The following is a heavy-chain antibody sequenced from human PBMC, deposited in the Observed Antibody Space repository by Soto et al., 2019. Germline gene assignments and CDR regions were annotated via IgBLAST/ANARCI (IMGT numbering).Heavy chain of an antibody. D-gene: IGHD3-22*01. CDR3: ARDPLRYYYDSSGYYNPDY. CDR1: GGSVSSGSYY. J-gene: IGHJ4*02. Sequence: PSETLSLTCTVSGGSVSSGSYYWSWIRQPPGKGLEWIGYIYYSGSTNYNPSLKSRVTISVDTSKNQFSLKLSSVTAADTAVYYCARDPLRYYYDSSGYYNPDYWGQGTLVTVSS. V-gene: IGHV4-61*01. CDR2: IYYSGST.